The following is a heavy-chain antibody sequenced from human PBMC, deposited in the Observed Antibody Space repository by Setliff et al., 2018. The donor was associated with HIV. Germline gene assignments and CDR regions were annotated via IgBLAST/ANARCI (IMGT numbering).Heavy chain of an antibody. V-gene: IGHV4-31*03. D-gene: IGHD5-18*01. CDR1: GGSIRGDDYY. Sequence: PSETLSLTCTVSGGSIRGDDYYWTWIRQHPGKGLEWIGYVFHTGTTYYNPSLKSRLTLSVDTSKNQFSLKLGSVTAADTAVYYCAREWSYGAFDTFDVWGQGTMVTVSS. CDR3: AREWSYGAFDTFDV. J-gene: IGHJ3*01. CDR2: VFHTGTT.